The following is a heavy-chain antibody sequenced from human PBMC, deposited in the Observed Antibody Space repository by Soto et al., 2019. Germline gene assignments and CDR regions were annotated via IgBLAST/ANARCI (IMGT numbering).Heavy chain of an antibody. CDR1: GFTFSSYS. J-gene: IGHJ6*02. CDR3: ARGRATVTTDYGMDV. V-gene: IGHV3-21*06. CDR2: ISSSSSYI. D-gene: IGHD4-17*01. Sequence: EVQLVESGGGLVKPGGSLRLSCAASGFTFSSYSMNWVRQAPGKGLEWVSSISSSSSYIYYADSVKGRFTISRDNAKNSLYLQMNSLRAKDTAVYYCARGRATVTTDYGMDVWGQGTTVTVSS.